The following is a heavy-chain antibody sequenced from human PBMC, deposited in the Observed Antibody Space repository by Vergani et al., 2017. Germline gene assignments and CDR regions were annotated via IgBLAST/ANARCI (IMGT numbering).Heavy chain of an antibody. J-gene: IGHJ6*02. D-gene: IGHD2-15*01. CDR1: GYTFTSYG. Sequence: QVQLVQSGAEVKKPGASVKVSCKASGYTFTSYGISWVRKAPGQGLQWMGWINTNTGNPTYAQGFTGRFVFSLDTSVSTAYLQISSLKAEDTAIYYCARDTLGGYCSGSSCHYGMDVWGQGTTVTVSS. CDR2: INTNTGNP. CDR3: ARDTLGGYCSGSSCHYGMDV. V-gene: IGHV7-4-1*02.